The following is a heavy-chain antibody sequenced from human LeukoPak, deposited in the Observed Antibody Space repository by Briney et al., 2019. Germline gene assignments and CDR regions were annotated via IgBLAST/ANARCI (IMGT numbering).Heavy chain of an antibody. CDR3: AKGGVAASGLLHS. D-gene: IGHD6-6*01. Sequence: SETLSLTCAVSGGSISSSNWWSWVRQPPGKGLEWIGEIYHSGSTNYNPSLKSRVTISVDKSKNQFSLKLSSVTAADTAVYYCAKGGVAASGLLHSWGQGTLVTVSS. CDR1: GGSISSSNW. V-gene: IGHV4-4*02. J-gene: IGHJ4*02. CDR2: IYHSGST.